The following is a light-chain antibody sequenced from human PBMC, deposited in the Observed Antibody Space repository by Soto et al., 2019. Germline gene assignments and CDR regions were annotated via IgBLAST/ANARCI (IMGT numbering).Light chain of an antibody. CDR1: QSVSSY. CDR3: QQRSNWPT. CDR2: DAS. Sequence: EIVLTQSPATMSLSPGERATLSCRASQSVSSYLAWYQQKPGQAPRLLIYDASNRATGIPARFSGSGSWTYFTLTISSLEPEDFAVYYCQQRSNWPTFGQGTKVEIK. J-gene: IGKJ1*01. V-gene: IGKV3-11*01.